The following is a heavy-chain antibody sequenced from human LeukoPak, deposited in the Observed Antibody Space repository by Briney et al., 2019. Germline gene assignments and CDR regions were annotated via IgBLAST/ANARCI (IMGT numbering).Heavy chain of an antibody. CDR1: GFTFSSYA. CDR3: AKTAPADYYGSGSYSDY. Sequence: GGSLRLSCAASGFTFSSYAMSWVRQAPGKGLEWVSAISDSGGSTYYADSVKGRFTISRDNSKNTLYLQMNSLRAEDTAVYYCAKTAPADYYGSGSYSDYWGQGTLVTVSS. V-gene: IGHV3-23*01. D-gene: IGHD3-10*01. CDR2: ISDSGGST. J-gene: IGHJ4*02.